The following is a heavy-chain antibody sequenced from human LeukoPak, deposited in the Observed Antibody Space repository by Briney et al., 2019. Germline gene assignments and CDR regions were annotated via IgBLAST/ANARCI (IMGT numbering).Heavy chain of an antibody. V-gene: IGHV3-7*01. J-gene: IGHJ2*01. CDR3: ARXPPTGGXPMTTVMVADADWYFDL. CDR2: IKQDGSEK. CDR1: GFTFSSYW. Sequence: GGSLRLSCAASGFTFSSYWMSWVRQAPGKGLEWVANIKQDGSEKYYVDSVKGRFTISRDNAKNSLYLQMNSLRAEDTAVYYCARXPPTGGXPMTTVMVADADWYFDLWGRGTLVTVSS. D-gene: IGHD4-17*01.